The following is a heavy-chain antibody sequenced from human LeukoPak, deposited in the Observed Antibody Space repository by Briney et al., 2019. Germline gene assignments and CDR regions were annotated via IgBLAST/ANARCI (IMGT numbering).Heavy chain of an antibody. Sequence: GGSLRLSCAASGFTVSSNYMSWVRQAPGKGLEWVGRIKSKTHGGTTDYAAPVYGRFTVSRDDSKNTLYLQMNSLQTEDTAVYYCTTFSDCTSSICYTNYWGQGTLVTVSS. CDR2: IKSKTHGGTT. CDR3: TTFSDCTSSICYTNY. V-gene: IGHV3-15*01. D-gene: IGHD2-2*02. J-gene: IGHJ4*02. CDR1: GFTVSSNY.